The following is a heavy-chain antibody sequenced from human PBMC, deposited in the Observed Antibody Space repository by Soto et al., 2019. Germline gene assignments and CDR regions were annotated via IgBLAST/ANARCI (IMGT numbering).Heavy chain of an antibody. CDR1: GFTLSGYA. Sequence: GGSLRLSCAASGFTLSGYAMSWVRQAPGKGLEWVSAISGSGGSTYYADSVKGRFTISRDNSKNTLYLQMNSLRAEDTAVYYCAKDQIPTYYYDSSGYYALDYWGQGTLVTVSS. CDR3: AKDQIPTYYYDSSGYYALDY. CDR2: ISGSGGST. V-gene: IGHV3-23*01. D-gene: IGHD3-22*01. J-gene: IGHJ4*02.